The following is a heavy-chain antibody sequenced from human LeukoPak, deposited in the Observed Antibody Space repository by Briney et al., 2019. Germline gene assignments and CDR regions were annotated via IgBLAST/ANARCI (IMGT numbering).Heavy chain of an antibody. CDR1: GYTFTSYY. CDR2: INPSGGST. V-gene: IGHV1-46*01. Sequence: GSVKVSCKASGYTFTSYYMHWVRQAPGQGLEWMGIINPSGGSTSYAQKFQGRVTMTRDTSTSTVYMELSSLRSEDTAVYYCARDGGYYGSGSYPDPWGQGTLVTVSS. D-gene: IGHD3-10*01. J-gene: IGHJ5*02. CDR3: ARDGGYYGSGSYPDP.